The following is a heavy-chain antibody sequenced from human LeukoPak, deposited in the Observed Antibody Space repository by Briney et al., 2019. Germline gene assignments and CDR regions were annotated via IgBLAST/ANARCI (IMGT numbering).Heavy chain of an antibody. CDR3: ALHYAAVGNYYYGMDV. Sequence: GESLKISCKVSGYSFPSYWITWVRQVPGKGLEWMGRIAPSDSYTNYNPSFEGHVTMSVEKSITTVYLQWSSLKASDTAMYYCALHYAAVGNYYYGMDVWGQGTTVTLSS. D-gene: IGHD6-13*01. CDR1: GYSFPSYW. J-gene: IGHJ6*02. CDR2: IAPSDSYT. V-gene: IGHV5-10-1*01.